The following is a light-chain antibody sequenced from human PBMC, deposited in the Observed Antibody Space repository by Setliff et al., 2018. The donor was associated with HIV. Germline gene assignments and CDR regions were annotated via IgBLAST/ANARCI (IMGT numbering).Light chain of an antibody. CDR1: SNDVGGYNY. Sequence: LNQPASVCGSPGQSITISCTGTSNDVGGYNYVSWYQQDPGKAPKLMIYDVSNRPSGVSNRFSGSKSGNTASLTISGLLAEDEADYYCSSYTSSFTYVFGTGTKVTV. V-gene: IGLV2-14*03. CDR2: DVS. J-gene: IGLJ1*01. CDR3: SSYTSSFTYV.